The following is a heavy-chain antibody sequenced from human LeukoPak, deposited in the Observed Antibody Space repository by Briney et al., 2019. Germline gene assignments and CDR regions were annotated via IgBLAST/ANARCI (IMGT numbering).Heavy chain of an antibody. D-gene: IGHD1-26*01. Sequence: SETLSPTCTVSGGSISSYYWSWIRQPPGKGLEWIGYIQTSGSTNYNPSLKSRVTISVDTSKNQFSLKLSSVTAADTAVYYCARYGDSGSYSRLGYFDYWGQGTLVTVSS. CDR2: IQTSGST. CDR1: GGSISSYY. J-gene: IGHJ4*02. CDR3: ARYGDSGSYSRLGYFDY. V-gene: IGHV4-4*09.